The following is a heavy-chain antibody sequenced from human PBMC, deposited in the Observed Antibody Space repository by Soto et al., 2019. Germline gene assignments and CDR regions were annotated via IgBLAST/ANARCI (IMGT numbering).Heavy chain of an antibody. J-gene: IGHJ4*02. CDR2: ISWDGGST. V-gene: IGHV3-43*01. Sequence: EVQLVESGGVVVQPGGSLRLSCAASGFTFDDYTMHWVRQAPGKGLEWVSLISWDGGSTYYADSVKGRFTISRDNSKNSLYLQMNSLRTEDTALYYCAGYSSGWYVLEDYWGQGTLVTVSS. CDR1: GFTFDDYT. D-gene: IGHD6-19*01. CDR3: AGYSSGWYVLEDY.